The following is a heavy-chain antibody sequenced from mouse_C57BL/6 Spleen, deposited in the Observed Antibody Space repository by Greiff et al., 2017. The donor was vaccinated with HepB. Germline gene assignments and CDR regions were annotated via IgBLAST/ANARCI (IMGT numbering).Heavy chain of an antibody. Sequence: VQLQQSGPELVKPGASVKISCKASGYAFSSSWMNWVKQRPGKGLEWIGRIYPGDGDTNYNGKFKGKATLTADKSSSTAYMQLSSLTSEDSAVYFCARGGLGWDFDYWGQGTTLTVSS. CDR1: GYAFSSSW. CDR2: IYPGDGDT. CDR3: ARGGLGWDFDY. D-gene: IGHD4-1*01. J-gene: IGHJ2*01. V-gene: IGHV1-82*01.